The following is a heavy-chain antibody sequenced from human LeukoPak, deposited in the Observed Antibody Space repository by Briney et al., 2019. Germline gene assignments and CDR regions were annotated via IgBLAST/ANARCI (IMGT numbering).Heavy chain of an antibody. J-gene: IGHJ1*01. CDR3: ARGSSMVRAAEYFQH. CDR2: ISAYNGNT. D-gene: IGHD3-10*01. Sequence: GASVKVSCKASGYTFTSYGISWVRQAPGQGLEWMGWISAYNGNTNYAQKLQGRVTMTTDTSTSTAYMELRSLRSDDTAVYYCARGSSMVRAAEYFQHWGQGTLVTVSS. CDR1: GYTFTSYG. V-gene: IGHV1-18*01.